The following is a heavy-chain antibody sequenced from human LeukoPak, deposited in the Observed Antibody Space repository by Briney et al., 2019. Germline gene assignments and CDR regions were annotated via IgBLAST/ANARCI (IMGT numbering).Heavy chain of an antibody. Sequence: GGPLRLSCAASGFTFSSYWMSWVRQAPGKGLEWVANIKQDGSEKYYVDSVKGRFTISRDNAKNSLYLQMNSLRAEDTAVYYCARDTVQPPKYYFDYWGQGTLVTVSS. V-gene: IGHV3-7*01. J-gene: IGHJ4*02. CDR1: GFTFSSYW. CDR2: IKQDGSEK. CDR3: ARDTVQPPKYYFDY. D-gene: IGHD4-11*01.